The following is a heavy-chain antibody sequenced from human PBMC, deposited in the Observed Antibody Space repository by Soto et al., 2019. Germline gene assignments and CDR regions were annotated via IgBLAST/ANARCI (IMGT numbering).Heavy chain of an antibody. J-gene: IGHJ4*02. D-gene: IGHD6-13*01. CDR1: GFTFSSYA. CDR2: LNGDATEK. V-gene: IGHV3-23*01. Sequence: EVQLLESGGGLVRPGGSLRLSCVISGFTFSSYAMTWVRQAPGKGLEWVSTLNGDATEKYHEDSVRGRFTVSRDNSKSTLYLQMNSLRAEDSAIYYCAKGYSDSSWSHLDFWGQGTLVTVSS. CDR3: AKGYSDSSWSHLDF.